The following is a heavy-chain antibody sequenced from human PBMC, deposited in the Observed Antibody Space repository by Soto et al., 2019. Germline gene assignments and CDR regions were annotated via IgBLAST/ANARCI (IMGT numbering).Heavy chain of an antibody. CDR3: AKDVYYYDSSGYLPDAFDI. CDR2: ISWNSGST. Sequence: GGSLRLSCAASGFTFNNYDMSWVRQAPGKGLEWVSGISWNSGSTGYADSVKGRFTISRDNAKNSLYLQMNSLRAEDTALYYCAKDVYYYDSSGYLPDAFDIWGQGTMVTVSS. CDR1: GFTFNNYD. J-gene: IGHJ3*02. V-gene: IGHV3-9*01. D-gene: IGHD3-22*01.